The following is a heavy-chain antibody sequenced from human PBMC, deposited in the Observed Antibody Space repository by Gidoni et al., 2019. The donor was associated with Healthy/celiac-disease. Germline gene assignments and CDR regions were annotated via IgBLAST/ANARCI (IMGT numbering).Heavy chain of an antibody. CDR3: ARGIYDSSDYYDY. D-gene: IGHD3-22*01. CDR1: GGSISSYY. Sequence: QVQLQESGPGLVKPSETLSLTCTVSGGSISSYYWSWIRQPPGKGLEWFGYTYYSGSTNYNPSLKSRVTISVDTSKNQFSLKLSSVTAADTAVYYCARGIYDSSDYYDYWGQGTLVTVSS. J-gene: IGHJ4*02. V-gene: IGHV4-59*01. CDR2: TYYSGST.